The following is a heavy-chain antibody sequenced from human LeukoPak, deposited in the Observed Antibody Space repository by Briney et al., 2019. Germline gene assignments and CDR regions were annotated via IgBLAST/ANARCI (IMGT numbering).Heavy chain of an antibody. Sequence: SQTLSLTCTVSGGSISSGDYYWSWIRQPPGKGLEWIGYIYYSGSTYYNPSLKSRVTISVDTSKNQFSLKLSSVIAADTAVYYCARVPPPRVGATSFAFDIWGQGTMVTVSS. CDR2: IYYSGST. V-gene: IGHV4-30-4*08. J-gene: IGHJ3*02. CDR3: ARVPPPRVGATSFAFDI. CDR1: GGSISSGDYY. D-gene: IGHD1-26*01.